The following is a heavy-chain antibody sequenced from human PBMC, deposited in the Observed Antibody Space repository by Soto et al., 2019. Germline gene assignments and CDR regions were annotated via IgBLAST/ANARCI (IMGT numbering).Heavy chain of an antibody. D-gene: IGHD3-22*01. CDR2: IYYTGST. CDR1: VGSITISSYY. V-gene: IGHV4-39*01. CDR3: ARLRGYGFVPLDY. J-gene: IGHJ4*02. Sequence: SETLSLTCTVSVGSITISSYYWGWVRQPPGNGLEWIGSIYYTGSTYYNPSLKSRVTISVDTSKNQFSLRLSSVTAADTAVYYRARLRGYGFVPLDYWGQGTLVTVSS.